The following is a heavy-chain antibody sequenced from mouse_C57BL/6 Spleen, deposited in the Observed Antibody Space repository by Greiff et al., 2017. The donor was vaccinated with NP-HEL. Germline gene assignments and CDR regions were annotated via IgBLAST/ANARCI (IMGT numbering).Heavy chain of an antibody. J-gene: IGHJ4*01. V-gene: IGHV2-2*01. CDR3: ASLGRRGAMDY. CDR1: GFSLTSYG. Sequence: QVQLQQSGPGLVQPSQSLSITCTVSGFSLTSYGVHWVRQSPGKGLEWLGVIWSGGRTDYNAAFISRLSISKDNSKSQVFFKMNSLQADDTAIYYCASLGRRGAMDYWGQGTSVTVSS. CDR2: IWSGGRT. D-gene: IGHD4-1*01.